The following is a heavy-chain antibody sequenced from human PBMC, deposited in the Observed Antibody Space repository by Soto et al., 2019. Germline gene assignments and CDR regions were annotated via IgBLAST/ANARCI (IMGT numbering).Heavy chain of an antibody. CDR3: ARLYYYGMDV. CDR2: IWYDGSNK. CDR1: GFTFSSYG. Sequence: QVQLVESGGGVVQPGRSLRLSCAASGFTFSSYGMHWVRQAPGKGLERVAVIWYDGSNKYYADSVKGRFTISRDNSKNTLYLQMNSLRAEDTAVYYCARLYYYGMDVWGQGTTVTVSS. V-gene: IGHV3-33*01. J-gene: IGHJ6*02.